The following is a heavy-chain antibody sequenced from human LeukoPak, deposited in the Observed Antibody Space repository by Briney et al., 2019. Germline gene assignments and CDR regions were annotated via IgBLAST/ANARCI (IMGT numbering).Heavy chain of an antibody. Sequence: GGSLRLSCAASEFTFSNFGMHWVRQAPGKGLEWVAVISYDGSNKYYADSVKGRFTISRDNSKNTLYLQMNSLRAEDTAVYYCARERVDTAMVIFNDAFDIWGQGTMVTVSS. CDR2: ISYDGSNK. CDR1: EFTFSNFG. D-gene: IGHD5-18*01. J-gene: IGHJ3*02. CDR3: ARERVDTAMVIFNDAFDI. V-gene: IGHV3-30*19.